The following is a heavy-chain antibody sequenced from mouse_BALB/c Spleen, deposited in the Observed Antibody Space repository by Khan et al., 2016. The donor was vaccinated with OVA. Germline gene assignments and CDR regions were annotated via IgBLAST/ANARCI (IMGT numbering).Heavy chain of an antibody. Sequence: EVELVESGGGLVKPGGSLKLSCPASGFTFSSYAVSWIRQTPEKRLEWVASINSGGSTYYPDSVKGRFTISRDDARNILYLQMSSLRSEDTAMYYCTRLVDYWGQGTSVTVSS. V-gene: IGHV5-6-5*01. J-gene: IGHJ4*01. CDR3: TRLVDY. CDR1: GFTFSSYA. CDR2: INSGGST.